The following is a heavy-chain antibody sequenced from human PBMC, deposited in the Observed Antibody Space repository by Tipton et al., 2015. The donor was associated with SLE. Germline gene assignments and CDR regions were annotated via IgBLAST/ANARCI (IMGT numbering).Heavy chain of an antibody. CDR3: ARELKGFDL. Sequence: TLSLTCSVSGDSISSQYWSWIRQPPGKGLEWIGSIYFSGSTKYNPSLRSRVSISTDTSKNQLSLKVSSVTAADTAVYYCARELKGFDLWGQGVLVTVSS. V-gene: IGHV4-59*11. CDR2: IYFSGST. J-gene: IGHJ5*02. CDR1: GDSISSQY.